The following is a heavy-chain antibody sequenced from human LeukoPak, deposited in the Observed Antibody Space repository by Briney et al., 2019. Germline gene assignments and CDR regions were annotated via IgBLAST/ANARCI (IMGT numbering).Heavy chain of an antibody. J-gene: IGHJ5*02. CDR3: ARGKSWFDP. CDR1: GYTFTSYD. V-gene: IGHV1-8*03. CDR2: MNPNSGNT. Sequence: ATLKLSCKASGYTFTSYDINWVRQATGQGLEWMGWMNPNSGNTGYAQKFQGRVTITRNTSISTAYMELSSLRSEDTAVYYCARGKSWFDPWGQGTLVTVSS.